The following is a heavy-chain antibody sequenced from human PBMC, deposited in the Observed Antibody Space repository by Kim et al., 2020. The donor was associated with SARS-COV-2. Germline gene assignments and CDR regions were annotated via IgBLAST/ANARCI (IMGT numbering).Heavy chain of an antibody. V-gene: IGHV4-34*01. CDR1: GGSFSGYY. J-gene: IGHJ5*02. CDR2: INHSGST. CDR3: AREAKQWLVPGDWFDP. Sequence: SETLSLTCAVYGGSFSGYYWSWIRQPPGKGLEWIGEINHSGSTNYNPSLKSRVTISVDTSKNQFSLKLSSVTAADTAVYYCAREAKQWLVPGDWFDPWG. D-gene: IGHD6-19*01.